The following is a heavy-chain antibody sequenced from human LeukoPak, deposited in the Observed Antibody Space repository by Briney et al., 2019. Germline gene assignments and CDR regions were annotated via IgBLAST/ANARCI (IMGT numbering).Heavy chain of an antibody. CDR1: GYTFTSYA. V-gene: IGHV1-3*01. Sequence: ASVKVSCKASGYTFTSYAMHWVRQAPGQRLELMGWINAGNGNTKYSQKFQGRVTITRDTSASTAYMELSSLRSEDTAVYYCARDLGNWNDRWFDRWGQGTLVTVCS. D-gene: IGHD1-20*01. J-gene: IGHJ5*02. CDR3: ARDLGNWNDRWFDR. CDR2: INAGNGNT.